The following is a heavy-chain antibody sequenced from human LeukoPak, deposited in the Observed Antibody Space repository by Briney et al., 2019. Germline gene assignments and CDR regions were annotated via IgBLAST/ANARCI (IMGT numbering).Heavy chain of an antibody. V-gene: IGHV3-30*01. J-gene: IGHJ4*02. Sequence: PGGSLRLSCAASGFTFNNYLMSWVRQAPGKGLEWVAVISYDGSNKYYADSVKGRFTISRDNSKNTLYLQMNSLRAEDTAVYYCARDAYFDYWGQGTLVTVSS. CDR1: GFTFNNYL. CDR3: ARDAYFDY. CDR2: ISYDGSNK.